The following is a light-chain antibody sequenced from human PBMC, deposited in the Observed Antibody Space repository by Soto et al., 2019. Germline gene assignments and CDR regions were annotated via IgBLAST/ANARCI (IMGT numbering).Light chain of an antibody. V-gene: IGKV1-5*03. CDR3: QQYNTYWT. J-gene: IGKJ1*01. Sequence: IQMTQSPSSLSTSVGDRFTIGLLASRRISSWLACYQQKPGKAPKLLIYKASTLESGVPSRFSGGGSGTEFTLTISSLQPDDFGTYYCQQYNTYWTFGQGTKVDI. CDR1: RRISSW. CDR2: KAS.